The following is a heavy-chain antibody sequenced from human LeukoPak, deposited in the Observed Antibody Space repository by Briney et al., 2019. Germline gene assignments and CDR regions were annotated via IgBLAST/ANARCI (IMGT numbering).Heavy chain of an antibody. J-gene: IGHJ4*02. Sequence: SETLSLTCTISGGSISSYYWSWIRQSPGKGLEWIGYIYRSGSTNYNPSLKSRVTISVDTSKNQFSLKVSSVTAADTAVYYCARHSEDYGDFPSHFDYWGQGTLVTVSS. CDR3: ARHSEDYGDFPSHFDY. CDR2: IYRSGST. V-gene: IGHV4-59*08. D-gene: IGHD4-17*01. CDR1: GGSISSYY.